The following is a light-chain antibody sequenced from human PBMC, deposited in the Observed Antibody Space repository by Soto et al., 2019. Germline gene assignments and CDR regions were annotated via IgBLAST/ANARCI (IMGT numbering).Light chain of an antibody. Sequence: DIQMTQSPSSLSESAGDRVTITCRASQGINTYLNWYQQKPGKALKLLIYAASNLQSGVPSRFSGSGSETDFTLTISSLQPEDFATYSCQQSYTTTWTFGQGTKVDIK. CDR2: AAS. V-gene: IGKV1-39*01. J-gene: IGKJ1*01. CDR3: QQSYTTTWT. CDR1: QGINTY.